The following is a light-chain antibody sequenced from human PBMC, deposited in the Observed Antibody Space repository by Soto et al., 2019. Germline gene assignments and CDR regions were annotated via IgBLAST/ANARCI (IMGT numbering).Light chain of an antibody. V-gene: IGKV3-20*01. CDR1: QTVNSIY. CDR2: GAS. CDR3: QQYDTSPRT. Sequence: EIVLTQSPGTLSLYRGERATLSCRASQTVNSIYFAWYQRKPGQAPRLLIYGASNRATGIPDRFSGSGSGTDFTLTISRLEAXXFGVYYCQQYDTSPRTFGQGTKVEIK. J-gene: IGKJ1*01.